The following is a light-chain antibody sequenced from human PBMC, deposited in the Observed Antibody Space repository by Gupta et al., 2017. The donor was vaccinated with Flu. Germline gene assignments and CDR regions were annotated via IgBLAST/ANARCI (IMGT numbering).Light chain of an antibody. CDR1: QSVSSN. CDR3: QQYMNWPRT. CDR2: GAS. J-gene: IGKJ1*01. Sequence: EIVMTQSPATLSVSPGERATLSCRASQSVSSNLAWYQQKPGQAPRLLIHGASTRATGIPARFSGSGSGTEFTLTISSLQSEDFAVFYCQQYMNWPRTFGQGTKVEIK. V-gene: IGKV3-15*01.